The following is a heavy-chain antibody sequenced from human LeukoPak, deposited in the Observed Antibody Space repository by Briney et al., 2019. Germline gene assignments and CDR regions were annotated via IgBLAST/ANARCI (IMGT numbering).Heavy chain of an antibody. V-gene: IGHV3-23*01. CDR3: AKGVAVAERSYYFDY. J-gene: IGHJ4*02. Sequence: PGGSLRLSCAASGFTFSSYAMNWVRQAPGKGLEWVSIISYSGGSTYYADSVKGRFTISRDNSKNTLYLQMNSLRAEDTAVYYCAKGVAVAERSYYFDYWGQGTLVTASP. D-gene: IGHD6-19*01. CDR2: ISYSGGST. CDR1: GFTFSSYA.